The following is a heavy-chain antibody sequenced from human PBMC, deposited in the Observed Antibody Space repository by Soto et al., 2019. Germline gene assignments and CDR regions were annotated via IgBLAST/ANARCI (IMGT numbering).Heavy chain of an antibody. J-gene: IGHJ6*03. Sequence: PSETLSLTCTVSGGSISSYYWSWIRQPPGKGLEWIGYIYYSGSTNYNPSIKSRVTVSVDTSKNQFSLKMSSVTAADTAVFYCVRGETTVTPYYYYYYMDVWGKGITVTVSS. CDR2: IYYSGST. V-gene: IGHV4-59*08. CDR1: GGSISSYY. CDR3: VRGETTVTPYYYYYYMDV. D-gene: IGHD4-4*01.